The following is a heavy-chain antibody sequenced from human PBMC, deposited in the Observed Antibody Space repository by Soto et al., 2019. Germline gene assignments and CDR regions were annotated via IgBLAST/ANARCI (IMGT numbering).Heavy chain of an antibody. CDR3: ATPSPYIFFRGNMYYYATDV. J-gene: IGHJ6*01. V-gene: IGHV1-69*01. CDR1: GDTFSSFT. Sequence: QVQLVQSGAEVKKPGSSVKVSCTASGDTFSSFTISWLRQAPGQGLEWMGGIIPVFGTTDYEQRFQGRVTITTQGSTVTAYIERSSLTSADPCVYYCATPSPYIFFRGNMYYYATDVWCQGTTV. D-gene: IGHD3-9*01. CDR2: IIPVFGTT.